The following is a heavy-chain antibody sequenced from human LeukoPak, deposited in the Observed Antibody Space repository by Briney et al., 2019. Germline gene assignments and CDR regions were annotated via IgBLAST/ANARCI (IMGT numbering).Heavy chain of an antibody. Sequence: PGGSLRLSCAASGFTFSSHAMNWVRHAPGKGLEWVSRISGSGHNTYYADSVKGRFTISRDNSKNTLYLQMNSLRAEDTAVYYCAKANCGGECYYAMDVWGQGTTVTVSS. CDR2: ISGSGHNT. J-gene: IGHJ6*02. CDR1: GFTFSSHA. CDR3: AKANCGGECYYAMDV. V-gene: IGHV3-23*01. D-gene: IGHD2-21*01.